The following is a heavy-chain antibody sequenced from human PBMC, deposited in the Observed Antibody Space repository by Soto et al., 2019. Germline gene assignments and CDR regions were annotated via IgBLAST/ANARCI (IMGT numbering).Heavy chain of an antibody. CDR2: IIPIFGTA. D-gene: IGHD2-21*02. Sequence: QVQLVQSGAEVKKPGSSVKVSCTASGGTFSSYAISWVRQAPGQGLAWMGGIIPIFGTANYAQKFQGRVTITADESTSTAYMELSSLRSEDTAVYYCARDVAYWGGDCYSDPWGQGTLVTVSS. CDR3: ARDVAYWGGDCYSDP. CDR1: GGTFSSYA. J-gene: IGHJ5*02. V-gene: IGHV1-69*12.